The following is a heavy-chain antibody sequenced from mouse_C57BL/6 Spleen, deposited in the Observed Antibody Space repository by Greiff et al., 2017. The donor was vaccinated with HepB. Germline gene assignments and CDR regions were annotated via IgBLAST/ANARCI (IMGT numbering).Heavy chain of an antibody. CDR1: GYTFTSYW. CDR2: IYPGSGST. CDR3: AMGDYDGDYYAMDY. V-gene: IGHV1-55*01. J-gene: IGHJ4*01. D-gene: IGHD2-4*01. Sequence: QVQLKQPGAELVKPGASVKMSCKASGYTFTSYWITWVKQRPGQGLEWIGDIYPGSGSTNYNEKFKSKATLTVDTSSSTAYMQLSSLTSEDSAVYYCAMGDYDGDYYAMDYWGQGTSVTVSS.